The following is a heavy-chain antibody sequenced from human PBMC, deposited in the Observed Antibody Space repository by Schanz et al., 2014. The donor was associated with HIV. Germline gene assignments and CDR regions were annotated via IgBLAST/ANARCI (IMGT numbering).Heavy chain of an antibody. CDR3: AKPEYDSRGNSQSHFDS. V-gene: IGHV3-23*04. D-gene: IGHD3-22*01. CDR1: GFSFDNYG. CDR2: ISESGGRT. Sequence: EQLVESGGGVVQPGRSLKLSCAASGFSFDNYGMHWVRQAPGKGLEWVSSISESGGRTYYADSVNGRFTISRDNSKNTLYLQMTTLRIDDTAVYYCAKPEYDSRGNSQSHFDSWGQGTLVTVSS. J-gene: IGHJ4*02.